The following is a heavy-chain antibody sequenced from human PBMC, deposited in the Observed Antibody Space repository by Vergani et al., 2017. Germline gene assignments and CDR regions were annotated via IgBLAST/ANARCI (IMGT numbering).Heavy chain of an antibody. CDR1: GFTFSSYE. CDR2: ISSSGSTI. CDR3: ARAEEPGRAATEAYYGMDV. V-gene: IGHV3-48*03. J-gene: IGHJ6*02. Sequence: EVQLVESGGGLVQPGGSLRLSCAASGFTFSSYEMNWVRQAPGKGLEWVSYISSSGSTIYYADSVKGRFTISRDNAKNSLYLQMNSLRAEDTAVYYCARAEEPGRAATEAYYGMDVWGQGTTVTVSS. D-gene: IGHD6-13*01.